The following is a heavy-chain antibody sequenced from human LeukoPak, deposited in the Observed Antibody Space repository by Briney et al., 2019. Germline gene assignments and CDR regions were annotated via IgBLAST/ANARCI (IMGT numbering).Heavy chain of an antibody. V-gene: IGHV3-30*18. CDR1: GFTFSSYG. J-gene: IGHJ6*02. D-gene: IGHD4-17*01. CDR3: AKDHYGTPEYYHYGMDV. CDR2: MSYDGSKK. Sequence: GRSLRLSCAAAGFTFSSYGMHWVRQAPGKGLEWVAVMSYDGSKKYYADSVKGRFTISRDNSKNTLYLQMNSLRAEDTAVYYCAKDHYGTPEYYHYGMDVWGQGITVTVSS.